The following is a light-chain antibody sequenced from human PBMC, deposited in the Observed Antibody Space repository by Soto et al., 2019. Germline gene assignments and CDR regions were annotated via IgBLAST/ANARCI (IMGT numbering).Light chain of an antibody. Sequence: QSALTQPPSASGSPGQSVTISCTETSSDVGGYNYVSWYQQHPGKAPKLMIYEVSKRPSGVPDRFSGSKSGNTASLTASGLQAEDEADYYCSSYAGSNNLRVFGTGTKVTVL. CDR2: EVS. CDR1: SSDVGGYNY. V-gene: IGLV2-8*01. J-gene: IGLJ1*01. CDR3: SSYAGSNNLRV.